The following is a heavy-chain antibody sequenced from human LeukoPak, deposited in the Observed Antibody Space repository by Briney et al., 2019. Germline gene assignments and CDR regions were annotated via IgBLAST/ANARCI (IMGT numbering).Heavy chain of an antibody. V-gene: IGHV1-69*13. Sequence: GTSVKVSCKASGGTFSSYAICWVRQAPGQGLEWMGGIIPIFGTANYAQKFQGRVTITADESTSTAYMELSSQRSEDIDVYYCASDLYFNWGQGTLVTVSS. CDR2: IIPIFGTA. CDR3: ASDLYFN. CDR1: GGTFSSYA. J-gene: IGHJ4*02. D-gene: IGHD3-16*01.